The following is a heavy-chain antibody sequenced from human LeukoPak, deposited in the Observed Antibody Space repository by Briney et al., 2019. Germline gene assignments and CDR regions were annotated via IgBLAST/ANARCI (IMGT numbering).Heavy chain of an antibody. CDR1: GYTFTNYG. CDR2: ISAYNGNT. J-gene: IGHJ6*02. V-gene: IGHV1-18*01. CDR3: ARDENYYDSSGYYYVRGYYYYGMDV. D-gene: IGHD3-22*01. Sequence: ASVKVSCKASGYTFTNYGISWVRQAPGQGLEWMGWISAYNGNTNYAQKLQGRVTMTTDTSTSTAYMELRSLRSDDTAVYYCARDENYYDSSGYYYVRGYYYYGMDVWGQGTTVTVSS.